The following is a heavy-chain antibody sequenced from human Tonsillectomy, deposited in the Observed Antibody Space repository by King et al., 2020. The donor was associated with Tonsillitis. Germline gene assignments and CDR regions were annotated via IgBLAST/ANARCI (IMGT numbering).Heavy chain of an antibody. J-gene: IGHJ2*01. CDR2: IYHRGST. CDR3: ARVRTSHQDNDWFFDL. V-gene: IGHV4-59*01. Sequence: QLQESGPGLVEPSETLSLTCSVSNGSISTYHWNWIRQPPGKGLEWIGFIYHRGSTNYNPSLKSRVTISVDTSKNQFTLKLTSVTAADTATYFCARVRTSHQDNDWFFDLWGRGTLVTVSS. D-gene: IGHD2-2*01. CDR1: NGSISTYH.